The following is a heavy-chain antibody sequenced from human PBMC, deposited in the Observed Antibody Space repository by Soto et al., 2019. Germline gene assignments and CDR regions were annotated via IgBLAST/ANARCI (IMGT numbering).Heavy chain of an antibody. V-gene: IGHV3-33*01. D-gene: IGHD6-19*01. CDR2: IWYDGSNK. Sequence: QVQLVESGGGVVQPGRSLRLSCAASGFTFSSYGMHWVRQAPGKGLEWVAVIWYDGSNKYYADSVEGRFTISRDNSKNTLYLQMDSLRAEDTAVYYCATYSSGSDFDYWGQGTLVTVSS. J-gene: IGHJ4*02. CDR3: ATYSSGSDFDY. CDR1: GFTFSSYG.